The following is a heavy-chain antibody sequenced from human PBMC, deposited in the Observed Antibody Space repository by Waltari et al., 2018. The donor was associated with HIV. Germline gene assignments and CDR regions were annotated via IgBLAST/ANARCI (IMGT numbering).Heavy chain of an antibody. Sequence: QVQLQQSGPGLVKPSQTPSLTCAISGDSVPSNRAAWNWIRQSPSRGLEWLARTYDRSKWYNDYAVSVKCRMSIIPDASKNQFSLQLNSVTPEDTAVYYCARTPYSSSWFLIDYWGQGTLVTVSS. D-gene: IGHD6-13*01. CDR1: GDSVPSNRAA. CDR3: ARTPYSSSWFLIDY. J-gene: IGHJ4*02. CDR2: TYDRSKWYN. V-gene: IGHV6-1*01.